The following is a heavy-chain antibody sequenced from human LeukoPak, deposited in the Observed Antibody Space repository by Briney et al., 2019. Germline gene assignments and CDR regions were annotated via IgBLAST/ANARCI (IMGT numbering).Heavy chain of an antibody. Sequence: PGGSLRLSCAASGFTFSSHGMYWVRQAPGKGPEWVAVIAFDGSNQNYADPVKGRFTISRDNSKNTAYLQMNSLRAEDTAVYYCARKDNYGRYGFDVWGQGTTVTVSS. CDR3: ARKDNYGRYGFDV. J-gene: IGHJ6*02. CDR1: GFTFSSHG. D-gene: IGHD5-18*01. CDR2: IAFDGSNQ. V-gene: IGHV3-30*03.